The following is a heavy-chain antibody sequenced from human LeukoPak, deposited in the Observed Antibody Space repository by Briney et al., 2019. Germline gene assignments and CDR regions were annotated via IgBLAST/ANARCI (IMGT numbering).Heavy chain of an antibody. V-gene: IGHV3-21*01. D-gene: IGHD3-16*01. CDR3: ARSATGGNDY. Sequence: GGSLRLSCAASGFTFSSYSMNWVRQAPGKGLEWVSSISSSSSYIHYADSVKGRFTISRDNAKNSLYLQMNSLRAEDTAVYYCARSATGGNDYWGQGTLVTVSS. CDR1: GFTFSSYS. J-gene: IGHJ4*02. CDR2: ISSSSSYI.